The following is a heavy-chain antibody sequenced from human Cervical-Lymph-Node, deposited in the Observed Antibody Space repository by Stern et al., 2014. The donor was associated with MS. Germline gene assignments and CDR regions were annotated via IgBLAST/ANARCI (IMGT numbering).Heavy chain of an antibody. CDR1: GGTFSSSV. Sequence: MQLVESGAEVHKPGSSVKVSCRASGGTFSSSVISWVRQATGNGLECMGGIIPIIGTANYAQKYQGRVTITAYESTSTAYMELSSLRSEDTAIYYCALGGFGHYFEYWGQGTLVTVSS. J-gene: IGHJ4*02. V-gene: IGHV1-69*01. CDR2: IIPIIGTA. D-gene: IGHD3-10*01. CDR3: ALGGFGHYFEY.